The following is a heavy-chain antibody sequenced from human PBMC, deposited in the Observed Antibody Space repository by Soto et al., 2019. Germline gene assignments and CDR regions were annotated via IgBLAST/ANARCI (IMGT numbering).Heavy chain of an antibody. CDR3: ARACSSNSCYDVFDY. V-gene: IGHV4-4*07. CDR2: IYTSGST. Sequence: SETLSLTCTVSGGSISSYYWSWIRQPAGKGLEWIGRIYTSGSTNYNPSLKSRVTMSVDTSKNQLSLKLSSVTAADTAVYYCARACSSNSCYDVFDYWGQGTLVTVSS. D-gene: IGHD2-2*01. CDR1: GGSISSYY. J-gene: IGHJ4*02.